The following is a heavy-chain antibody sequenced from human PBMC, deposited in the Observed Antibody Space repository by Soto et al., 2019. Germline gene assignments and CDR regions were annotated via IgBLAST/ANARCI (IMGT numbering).Heavy chain of an antibody. Sequence: QVQLVESGGGVVQPGRSLRLSCAASGFTFSSYAMHWVRQAPGKGLEWVAVISYDGSNKYYADSVKGRFTISRDNSKNTLYLQMNSLRAEDTAVYYCAREQEGGSYFRFSRGYFDLWGRGTLVTVSS. V-gene: IGHV3-30-3*01. D-gene: IGHD1-26*01. CDR1: GFTFSSYA. CDR3: AREQEGGSYFRFSRGYFDL. J-gene: IGHJ2*01. CDR2: ISYDGSNK.